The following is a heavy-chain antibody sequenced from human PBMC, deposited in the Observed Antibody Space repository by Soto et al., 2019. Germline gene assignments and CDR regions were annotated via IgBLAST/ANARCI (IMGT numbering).Heavy chain of an antibody. V-gene: IGHV1-18*01. Sequence: QAQVLQSGPEVKKPGASVKVSCKTSGYTFTTYGVSWVRQAPGQGREWMGSIDTHTGETRYPQKFQGRVTVTADTSSSTAYMEVRNLSSDDTAIYYCARDVGVGSYGPQIQGMDVWGQGTTVTVSS. CDR2: IDTHTGET. CDR3: ARDVGVGSYGPQIQGMDV. CDR1: GYTFTTYG. D-gene: IGHD3-10*01. J-gene: IGHJ6*02.